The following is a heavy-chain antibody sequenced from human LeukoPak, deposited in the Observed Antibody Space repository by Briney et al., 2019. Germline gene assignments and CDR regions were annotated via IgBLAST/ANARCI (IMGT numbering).Heavy chain of an antibody. Sequence: GGTLRLSCAASGFTFNSYAMSWVRQAPGKGLEWVSAISGSGGSTYYADSVKGRFTISRDTSKYTLYLQMNSLRAEDTAVYYCAELGITMIGGVWGKGTTVTISS. CDR3: AELGITMIGGV. D-gene: IGHD3-10*02. CDR1: GFTFNSYA. CDR2: ISGSGGST. V-gene: IGHV3-23*01. J-gene: IGHJ6*04.